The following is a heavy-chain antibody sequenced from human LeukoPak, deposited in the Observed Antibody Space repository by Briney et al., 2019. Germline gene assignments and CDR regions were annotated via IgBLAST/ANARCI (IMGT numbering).Heavy chain of an antibody. CDR1: GFTFSAYA. CDR3: ARNAGGAYAFDI. Sequence: TGGSLRLSCTASGFTFSAYAMNWVRQAPGKGLEWLADIGNSDGKPYYADSVKGRFTISRDTSENTLYLQMNSLRAEDTAVYYCARNAGGAYAFDIWGQGTMVTVSS. V-gene: IGHV3-23*01. CDR2: IGNSDGKP. D-gene: IGHD2-21*01. J-gene: IGHJ3*02.